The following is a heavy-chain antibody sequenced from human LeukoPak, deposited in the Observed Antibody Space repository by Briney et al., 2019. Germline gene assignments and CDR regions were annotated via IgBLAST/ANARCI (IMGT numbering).Heavy chain of an antibody. CDR1: GGSISSGSYY. CDR3: ARVPRGGYSVTVDY. J-gene: IGHJ4*02. D-gene: IGHD3-22*01. CDR2: IYTSGST. V-gene: IGHV4-61*02. Sequence: SETLSLTCTVSGGSISSGSYYWSWIRQPAGTGLECIGRIYTSGSTNYNPSLKSRVTISVDTSKNQFSLKLSSVTAADTAVYYCARVPRGGYSVTVDYWGQGTLVTVSS.